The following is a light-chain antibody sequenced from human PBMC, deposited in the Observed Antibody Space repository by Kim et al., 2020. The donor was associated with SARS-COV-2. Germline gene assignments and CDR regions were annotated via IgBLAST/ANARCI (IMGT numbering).Light chain of an antibody. Sequence: QSVLTQPPSVSAAPGRTVTISCSGSSSNICNNFVSWYQQLPPTAPKLLIYDNDKRPSGIPDRFTASQSGTTATLAITGLRTGDEADYYCGTWDSRLRVVVFGGGTQLTVL. CDR1: SSNICNNF. J-gene: IGLJ3*02. V-gene: IGLV1-51*01. CDR3: GTWDSRLRVVV. CDR2: DND.